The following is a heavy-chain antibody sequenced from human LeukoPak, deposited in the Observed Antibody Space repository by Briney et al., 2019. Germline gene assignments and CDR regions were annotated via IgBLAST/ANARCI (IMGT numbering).Heavy chain of an antibody. D-gene: IGHD6-19*01. CDR1: GFHFTNYW. CDR2: IYPGDSDT. J-gene: IGHJ2*01. V-gene: IGHV5-51*01. CDR3: ARRSGWYRPFDL. Sequence: GESLKISCKGSGFHFTNYWIGWVRQMPGKGLEWMGIIYPGDSDTRYSPSFQGQVTISADKSISTAYLQWSSLKASDTVMYYCARRSGWYRPFDLWGRGTLVTVSS.